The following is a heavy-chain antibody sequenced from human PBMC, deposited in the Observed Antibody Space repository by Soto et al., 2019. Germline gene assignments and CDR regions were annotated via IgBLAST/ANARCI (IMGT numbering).Heavy chain of an antibody. Sequence: QVQLVESGGGVVQPGRSLRLSCAASGFTISSYAMHWVRQAPGKGLEWVAVISYDGSNKYYADSVKGRFTISRDNSKNTLYLQMNSLRAEDTAVYYCARGARYFDYWGQGTLVTVSS. CDR2: ISYDGSNK. CDR3: ARGARYFDY. D-gene: IGHD6-6*01. CDR1: GFTISSYA. J-gene: IGHJ4*02. V-gene: IGHV3-30-3*01.